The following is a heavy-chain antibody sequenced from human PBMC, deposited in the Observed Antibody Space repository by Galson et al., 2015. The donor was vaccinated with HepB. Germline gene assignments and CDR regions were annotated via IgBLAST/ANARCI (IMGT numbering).Heavy chain of an antibody. CDR2: TRNKANSYTT. J-gene: IGHJ4*02. Sequence: SLRLSCAASGFTFSDHYMDWVRQAPGKGLEWVGRTRNKANSYTTEYAASVKGRFTISRDDSKNSLYLQMNSLKTEDTAVYYCARDFDYWGQGTLVTVSS. CDR3: ARDFDY. CDR1: GFTFSDHY. V-gene: IGHV3-72*01.